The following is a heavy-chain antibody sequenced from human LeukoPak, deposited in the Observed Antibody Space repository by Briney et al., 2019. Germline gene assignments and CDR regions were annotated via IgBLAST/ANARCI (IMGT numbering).Heavy chain of an antibody. D-gene: IGHD3-22*01. J-gene: IGHJ3*02. CDR3: ARDPSTMIVGYAFDI. Sequence: PSETLSLTCTVSGGSISSSSYYWGWIRQPPGKGLEWIGSIYYSGSTYYNPSLKSRVTISVDTSKNQFSLKLSSVTAADTAVYYCARDPSTMIVGYAFDIWGQGTMVTVSS. V-gene: IGHV4-39*07. CDR2: IYYSGST. CDR1: GGSISSSSYY.